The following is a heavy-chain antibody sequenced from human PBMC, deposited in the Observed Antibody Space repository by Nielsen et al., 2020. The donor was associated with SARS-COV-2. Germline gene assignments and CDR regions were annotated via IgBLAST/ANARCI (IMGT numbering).Heavy chain of an antibody. J-gene: IGHJ4*02. CDR1: GFTFSSYA. D-gene: IGHD4-23*01. CDR3: ARLSKETTVVTPYFDY. Sequence: GESLKISCAASGFTFSSYAMSWVRQAPGKGLEWVSAISGSGGSTYYADSVKGRFTISRDNSKNSLYLQMNSLRAEDTAVYYCARLSKETTVVTPYFDYWGQGTLVTVSS. V-gene: IGHV3-23*01. CDR2: ISGSGGST.